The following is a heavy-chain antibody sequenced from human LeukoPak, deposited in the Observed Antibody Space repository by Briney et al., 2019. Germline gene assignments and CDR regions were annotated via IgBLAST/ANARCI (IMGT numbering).Heavy chain of an antibody. V-gene: IGHV3-43*01. J-gene: IGHJ4*02. D-gene: IGHD6-19*01. CDR1: GFTFDDCT. Sequence: GGSLRLSCAASGFTFDDCTMHWVRQAPGKGLEWVSLISWDGGSTYYADSVKGRFTISRDNSKNSLYLQMNNLRTEDTALYYCAKDGGWNFDYWGQGTLVTVSS. CDR2: ISWDGGST. CDR3: AKDGGWNFDY.